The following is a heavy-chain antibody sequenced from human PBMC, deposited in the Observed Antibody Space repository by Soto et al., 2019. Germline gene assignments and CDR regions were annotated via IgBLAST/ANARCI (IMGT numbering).Heavy chain of an antibody. V-gene: IGHV3-53*01. Sequence: DVQLVESGGGLIQPGGSLRLSCTVFGLTVSGKKYLAWVRQAPGKGLEWVSALYDVDGTYYADSVKGRFTTSGDSPKTSVYLQMNSLRPDDTAVYFCATWHQREHAYDIWGQGTAVTVSS. D-gene: IGHD1-1*01. J-gene: IGHJ3*02. CDR3: ATWHQREHAYDI. CDR2: LYDVDGT. CDR1: GLTVSGKKY.